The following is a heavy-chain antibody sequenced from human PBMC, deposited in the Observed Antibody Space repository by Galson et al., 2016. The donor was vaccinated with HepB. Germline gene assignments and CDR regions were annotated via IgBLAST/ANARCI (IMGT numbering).Heavy chain of an antibody. CDR1: GFTFSSYA. CDR3: ADSYGIIRF. D-gene: IGHD1-1*01. J-gene: IGHJ1*01. CDR2: VTAYGST. V-gene: IGHV3-23*02. Sequence: SLRLSCAASGFTFSSYAMTWIRQSPGKGLEWVSTVTAYGSTYYGDSVKGRFTISRDTSKNTLYLQMNSLRVEDTAVYYCADSYGIIRFWGQGTQVIVSS.